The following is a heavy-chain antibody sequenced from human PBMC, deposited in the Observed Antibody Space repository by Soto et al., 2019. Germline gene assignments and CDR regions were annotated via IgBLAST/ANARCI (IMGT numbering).Heavy chain of an antibody. CDR2: IIPIFGTA. CDR3: ARVDYDYVWRTRRHFDY. CDR1: GGTFSSYA. J-gene: IGHJ4*02. Sequence: QVQLVQSGAEVKKPGSSVKVSCKASGGTFSSYAISWVRQAPGQGLEWMGGIIPIFGTANYAQKFQGRVTITADKYTSTGYMELSSLRSCDTAVYYCARVDYDYVWRTRRHFDYWGQGTLVPVSS. V-gene: IGHV1-69*06. D-gene: IGHD3-16*01.